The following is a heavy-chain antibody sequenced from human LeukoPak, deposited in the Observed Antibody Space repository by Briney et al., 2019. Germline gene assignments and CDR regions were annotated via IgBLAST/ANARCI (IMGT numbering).Heavy chain of an antibody. Sequence: ASVKVSCKASGYTFTSYYMHWVRQAPGQGLEWMGIINPSGGSTSYAQKLRGRVTMTTDTSTSTAYMELRSLRSDDTAVYYCARDRGPYCSGGSCYGNWFDPWGQGTLVTVSS. J-gene: IGHJ5*02. CDR2: INPSGGST. CDR1: GYTFTSYY. D-gene: IGHD2-15*01. V-gene: IGHV1-46*01. CDR3: ARDRGPYCSGGSCYGNWFDP.